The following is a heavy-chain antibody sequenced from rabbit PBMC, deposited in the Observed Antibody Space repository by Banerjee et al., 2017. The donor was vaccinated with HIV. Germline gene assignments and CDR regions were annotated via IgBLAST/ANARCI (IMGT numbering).Heavy chain of an antibody. CDR1: GFSFSSSYW. CDR2: IAGGGSDNN. J-gene: IGHJ4*01. V-gene: IGHV1S45*01. Sequence: QEQLVESGGGLVQPEGSLTLTCTASGFSFSSSYWICWVRQAPGKGLEWIACIAGGGSDNNQYASWAKGRFTVSKTSSTTVTLQMTSLTAADTATYFCARDRAAASYGYGYYFDLWGQGTLVTVS. D-gene: IGHD6-1*01. CDR3: ARDRAAASYGYGYYFDL.